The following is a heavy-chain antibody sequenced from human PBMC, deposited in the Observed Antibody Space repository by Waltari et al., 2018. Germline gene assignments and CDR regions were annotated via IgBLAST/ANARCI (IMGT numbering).Heavy chain of an antibody. D-gene: IGHD6-13*01. CDR1: GGSISSSSYY. CDR2: IYYSGST. J-gene: IGHJ4*02. Sequence: QLQLQESGPGLVKPSETLYLTCTVSGGSISSSSYYWGWIRQPPGKGLEWSGSIYYSGSTYYNPSRKSRVTICVDTAKNQFSQKPSSVTAADTAVYYCARHGQQRLVTIDYWVQGTLVTVSS. V-gene: IGHV4-39*01. CDR3: ARHGQQRLVTIDY.